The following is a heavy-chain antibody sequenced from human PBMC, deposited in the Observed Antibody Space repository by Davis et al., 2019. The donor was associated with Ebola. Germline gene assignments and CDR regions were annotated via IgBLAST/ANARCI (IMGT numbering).Heavy chain of an antibody. CDR3: ATYRWGGDLDS. CDR1: GYTFTGYY. Sequence: AASVKVSCKASGYTFTGYYIYWVRQAPGKGLEWMGGFDPEETETVYAQRFKGRVTMTEDTSTDTAYMELSSLRSDDTAIYYCATYRWGGDLDSWGQGTLVTVSS. D-gene: IGHD3-16*01. V-gene: IGHV1-24*01. J-gene: IGHJ4*02. CDR2: FDPEETET.